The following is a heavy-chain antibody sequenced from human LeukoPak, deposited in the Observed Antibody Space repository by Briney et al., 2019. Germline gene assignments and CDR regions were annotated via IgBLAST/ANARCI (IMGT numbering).Heavy chain of an antibody. V-gene: IGHV1-2*02. D-gene: IGHD3-22*01. J-gene: IGHJ4*02. Sequence: ASVKVSCKASGYTFTGYYIHWVRQAPGQGLEWMGWINPNSGGTNYAQKFQGRVTMTRDTSISTAYMELSRLRSDDTAVYYCARVPQGYYDSSGYYGGEFDYWGQGTLVTVSS. CDR3: ARVPQGYYDSSGYYGGEFDY. CDR2: INPNSGGT. CDR1: GYTFTGYY.